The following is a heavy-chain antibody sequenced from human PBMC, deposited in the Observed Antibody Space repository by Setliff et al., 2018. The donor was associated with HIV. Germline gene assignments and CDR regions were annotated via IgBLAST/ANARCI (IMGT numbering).Heavy chain of an antibody. J-gene: IGHJ4*02. CDR1: GFIFSNYW. CDR3: ARTYYGGNY. V-gene: IGHV3-7*03. D-gene: IGHD4-17*01. CDR2: IRQDGSEK. Sequence: SLRLSCAASGFIFSNYWMSWVRQAPGKGLEWVANIRQDGSEKYYVDSVRGRFTISRDNAENSLYLRMNSLRAEDTAVYYCARTYYGGNYWGQGALVTVSS.